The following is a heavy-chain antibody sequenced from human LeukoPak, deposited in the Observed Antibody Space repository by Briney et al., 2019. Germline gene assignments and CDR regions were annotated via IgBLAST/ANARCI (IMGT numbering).Heavy chain of an antibody. CDR3: ARHFQGELHTFDY. CDR1: GGSISSSSYY. CDR2: IYYSGST. D-gene: IGHD1-26*01. Sequence: MSSETLSLTCTVSGGSISSSSYYWGWIRQPPGKGLEWIGSIYYSGSTYYNPSLKSRVTISVDTSKNQFSLKLSSVTAADTAVYYCARHFQGELHTFDYWGPGTLVTVSS. J-gene: IGHJ4*02. V-gene: IGHV4-39*01.